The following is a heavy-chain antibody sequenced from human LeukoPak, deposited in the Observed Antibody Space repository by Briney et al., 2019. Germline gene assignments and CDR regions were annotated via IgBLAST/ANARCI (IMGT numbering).Heavy chain of an antibody. CDR1: GFTFSSYS. V-gene: IGHV3-21*01. J-gene: IGHJ4*02. CDR2: ISSSSYI. Sequence: GGSLRLSCAASGFTFSSYSMSWVRQAPGKGLEWVSSISSSSYIYYADSVKGRFTISRDNAKNSLYLQMNSLRAEDTAVYYCARGRGYSGYDATLDYWGQGTLVTVSS. D-gene: IGHD5-12*01. CDR3: ARGRGYSGYDATLDY.